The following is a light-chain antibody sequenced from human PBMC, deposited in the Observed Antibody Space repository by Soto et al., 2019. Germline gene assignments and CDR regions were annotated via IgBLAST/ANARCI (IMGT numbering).Light chain of an antibody. V-gene: IGKV3-20*01. CDR3: QQYSASPRT. Sequence: EIVLTQFPGTLSLSPGESATLSCRTSESISSSYLAWYQQRPGQPPRLLIYGASKTATGIPDRFSGSGSGTDFTLSIASLEPEDFGIYYCQQYSASPRTFGQGTKLEIK. CDR2: GAS. J-gene: IGKJ2*01. CDR1: ESISSSY.